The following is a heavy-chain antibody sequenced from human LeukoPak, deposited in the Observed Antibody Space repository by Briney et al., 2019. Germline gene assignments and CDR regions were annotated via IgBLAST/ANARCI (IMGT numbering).Heavy chain of an antibody. Sequence: GGSLRLSCAASGFTFSSYWMHWVRQAPGKGLAWVSRIKSDGSTNYADSVKGRFTVSRDNAKNTLSLQMNSLRAEDTGVYYCARAPSEIGGYYPEYFRHWGQGTLVTVSS. V-gene: IGHV3-74*01. D-gene: IGHD3-22*01. CDR2: IKSDGST. CDR1: GFTFSSYW. CDR3: ARAPSEIGGYYPEYFRH. J-gene: IGHJ1*01.